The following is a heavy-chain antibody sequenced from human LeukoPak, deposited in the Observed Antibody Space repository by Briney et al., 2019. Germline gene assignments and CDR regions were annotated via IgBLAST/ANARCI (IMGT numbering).Heavy chain of an antibody. D-gene: IGHD6-19*01. CDR1: GFTFSSYA. J-gene: IGHJ6*03. CDR2: ISGSGGST. Sequence: GGSLRLSCAASGFTFSSYAMSWVRQAPGKGLEWVSAISGSGGSTYYADSVKGRFTISRDNSKNTLYLQMNSLRAEDTAVYYCAKAKSSGWFVGYYYMDVWGKGTTVTVSS. CDR3: AKAKSSGWFVGYYYMDV. V-gene: IGHV3-23*01.